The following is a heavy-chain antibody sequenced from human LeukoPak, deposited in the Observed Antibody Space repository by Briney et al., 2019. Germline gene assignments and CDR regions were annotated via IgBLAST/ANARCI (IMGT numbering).Heavy chain of an antibody. Sequence: PSETLSLTCGVSGGSISGTNWWSWGRQPPGQGLEWIGEISLRGLTNYNPSLRSRLTMSLDESKNQVSLNLTSVPAADTAVYYCSRESGPFSPFGFWGQGTLVSVHS. CDR1: GGSISGTNW. CDR3: SRESGPFSPFGF. V-gene: IGHV4-4*02. CDR2: ISLRGLT. D-gene: IGHD1-26*01. J-gene: IGHJ4*02.